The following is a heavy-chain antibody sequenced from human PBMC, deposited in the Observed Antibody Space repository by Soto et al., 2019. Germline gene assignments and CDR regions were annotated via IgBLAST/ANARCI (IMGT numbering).Heavy chain of an antibody. J-gene: IGHJ3*02. CDR2: MNPNSGNT. Sequence: GASVKVSCKASGYTFTSYDINWVRQATGQGLEWMGWMNPNSGNTGYAQKFQGRVTMTRNTSISTAYMELSSLRSEDTAVYYCARDLVFMASDAFDIWGQGTMVTVSS. V-gene: IGHV1-8*01. D-gene: IGHD3-3*01. CDR3: ARDLVFMASDAFDI. CDR1: GYTFTSYD.